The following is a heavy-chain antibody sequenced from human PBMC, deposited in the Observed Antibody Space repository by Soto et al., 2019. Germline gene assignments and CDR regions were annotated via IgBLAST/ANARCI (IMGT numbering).Heavy chain of an antibody. V-gene: IGHV1-2*04. Sequence: ASVKVSCKASGYTFTSYGISWVRQAPGQGLEWMGWINPNSGGTNYAQKFQGWVTMTRDTSISTAYMELSRLRSDDTAVYYCARASHGYIFSGGSCSPDLGAWFDPWGQGTPVTVSS. D-gene: IGHD2-15*01. CDR3: ARASHGYIFSGGSCSPDLGAWFDP. J-gene: IGHJ5*02. CDR2: INPNSGGT. CDR1: GYTFTSYG.